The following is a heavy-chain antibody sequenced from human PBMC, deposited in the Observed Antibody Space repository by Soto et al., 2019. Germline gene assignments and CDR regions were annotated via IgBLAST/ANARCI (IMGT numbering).Heavy chain of an antibody. D-gene: IGHD6-13*01. CDR1: GYTFTSYG. V-gene: IGHV1-18*01. J-gene: IGHJ4*02. Sequence: ASVKVSCKASGYTFTSYGISWVRQAPGQGLEWMGWISAYNGNTNYAQKLQGRVTMTTDTSTSTAYMELRSLRSDDTAVYYCAKPALYSSSYYYFDYWGQGTLVTVSS. CDR2: ISAYNGNT. CDR3: AKPALYSSSYYYFDY.